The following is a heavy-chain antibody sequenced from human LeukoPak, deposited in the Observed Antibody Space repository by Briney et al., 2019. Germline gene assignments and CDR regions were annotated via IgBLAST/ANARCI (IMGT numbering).Heavy chain of an antibody. Sequence: ASVKVSCKASGYTFTGYYMHWVRQAPGQGLEWMGWINPNSGGTNYAQKFQGRVTMTRDTSINTAYMEVSGLRFDDTALYYCARHVGATRDLDPWGQGTLVTVSS. V-gene: IGHV1-2*02. J-gene: IGHJ5*02. CDR2: INPNSGGT. CDR3: ARHVGATRDLDP. CDR1: GYTFTGYY. D-gene: IGHD1-26*01.